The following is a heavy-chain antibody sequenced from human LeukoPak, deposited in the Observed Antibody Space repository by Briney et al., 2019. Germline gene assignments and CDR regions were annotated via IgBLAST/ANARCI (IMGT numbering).Heavy chain of an antibody. V-gene: IGHV1-69*05. CDR1: GGTFSSYA. CDR2: IIPIFGTA. J-gene: IGHJ5*02. CDR3: ATIKVPRDKIFGVARGRSNWFDP. Sequence: ASVKVSCKASGGTFSSYAISWVRQAPGQGLEWMGGIIPIFGTANYAQKFQGRVTITTDESTSTAYMELSSLRSEDTAVYYCATIKVPRDKIFGVARGRSNWFDPWGQGTLVTVSS. D-gene: IGHD3-3*01.